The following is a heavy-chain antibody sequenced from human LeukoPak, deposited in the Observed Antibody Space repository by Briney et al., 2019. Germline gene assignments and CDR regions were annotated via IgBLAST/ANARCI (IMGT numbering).Heavy chain of an antibody. D-gene: IGHD3-22*01. CDR1: GYTFTSYY. CDR3: ARAQVIDYYDSSGYPYSWFDP. J-gene: IGHJ5*02. CDR2: INPSGGST. Sequence: ASVKVSCKASGYTFTSYYMHWVRQAPGQGLEWMGIINPSGGSTSYAQKFQGRVTMTRDTSTSTVYMELSSLRSEDTAVYYCARAQVIDYYDSSGYPYSWFDPWGQGTLVTVSS. V-gene: IGHV1-46*01.